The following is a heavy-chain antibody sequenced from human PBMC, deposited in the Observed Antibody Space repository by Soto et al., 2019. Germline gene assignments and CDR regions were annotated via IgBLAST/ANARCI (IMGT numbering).Heavy chain of an antibody. D-gene: IGHD3-16*01. V-gene: IGHV4-34*11. J-gene: IGHJ3*02. CDR3: ERHSTFYNGGCYAFDI. CDR2: IDYVGSA. CDR1: GESVRPKY. Sequence: SEALSLTCSVSGESVRPKYWSWIRQPPGKGLEWIVYIDYVGSAHMSPSLGSRAIMSSDTSKNEVSLKLTSVTAAYTAMYCCERHSTFYNGGCYAFDIWGPGTKVTV.